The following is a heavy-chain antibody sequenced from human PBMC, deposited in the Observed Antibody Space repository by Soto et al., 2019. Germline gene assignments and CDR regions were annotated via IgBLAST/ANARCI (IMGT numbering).Heavy chain of an antibody. CDR2: IIPILGIA. V-gene: IGHV1-69*08. CDR3: AREWGPLGHIVVVPAAMDHDAFDI. D-gene: IGHD2-2*01. J-gene: IGHJ3*02. Sequence: QVQLVQSGAEVKKPGSSVKVSCKASGGTFSSYTISWVRQAPGQGLEWMGRIIPILGIANYAQKFQGRVTITADKSTSTAYMELSSLRSEDTAVYYCAREWGPLGHIVVVPAAMDHDAFDIWGQGTMVTVSS. CDR1: GGTFSSYT.